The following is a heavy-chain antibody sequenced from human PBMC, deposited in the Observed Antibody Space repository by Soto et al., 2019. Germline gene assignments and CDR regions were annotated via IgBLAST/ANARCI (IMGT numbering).Heavy chain of an antibody. J-gene: IGHJ2*01. CDR2: IWYDGSNK. V-gene: IGHV3-33*01. CDR1: GFTFSSYG. Sequence: QVQLVESGGGVVQPGRSLRLSCAASGFTFSSYGMHWVRQAPGKGLEWVAVIWYDGSNKYYADSVTGRFTISRDNSKNTLDLQMNILSAEDTAVYYCARDHWNDYGRVLGYWYFDLWGRGTLVTVSS. CDR3: ARDHWNDYGRVLGYWYFDL. D-gene: IGHD4-17*01.